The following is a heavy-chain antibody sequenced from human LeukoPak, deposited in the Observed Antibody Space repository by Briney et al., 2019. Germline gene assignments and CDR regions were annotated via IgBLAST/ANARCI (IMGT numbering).Heavy chain of an antibody. D-gene: IGHD1-20*01. Sequence: PGGSLRLSCAASGFTFSSYGMHWVRQAPGKGQEWVAVIWYDGSNKYYADSVKGRFTISRDNSKNTLYLQMNSLRAEDTAVYYCASFITGTTSWGQGTLVTVSS. CDR2: IWYDGSNK. V-gene: IGHV3-33*01. J-gene: IGHJ5*02. CDR3: ASFITGTTS. CDR1: GFTFSSYG.